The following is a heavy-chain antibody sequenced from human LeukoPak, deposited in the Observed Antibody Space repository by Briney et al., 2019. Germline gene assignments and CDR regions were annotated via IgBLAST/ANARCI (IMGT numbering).Heavy chain of an antibody. CDR3: ARDLHDFWSGYYIFDY. V-gene: IGHV4-59*12. J-gene: IGHJ4*02. CDR2: IYYSGST. Sequence: SETLSLTCTVSGGSISSYYWSWIRQPPGKGLEWIGYIYYSGSTNYNPSLKSRVTISVDTSKNQFSLKLSSVTAADTAVYYCARDLHDFWSGYYIFDYWGQGTLVTVSS. CDR1: GGSISSYY. D-gene: IGHD3-3*01.